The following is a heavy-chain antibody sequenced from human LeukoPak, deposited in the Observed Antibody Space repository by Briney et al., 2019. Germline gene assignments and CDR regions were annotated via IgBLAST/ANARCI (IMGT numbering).Heavy chain of an antibody. D-gene: IGHD1-1*01. V-gene: IGHV3-23*01. CDR2: ISGSGGST. CDR3: AKTGNPPTGDY. Sequence: GGSLRLSCAASGFTFSSYGMSWVRQAPGKGLEWVSAISGSGGSTYYADSVKGRFTISRDNSKNTLYLQMNGLRADDTAVYYCAKTGNPPTGDYWGQGTLVTVSS. J-gene: IGHJ4*02. CDR1: GFTFSSYG.